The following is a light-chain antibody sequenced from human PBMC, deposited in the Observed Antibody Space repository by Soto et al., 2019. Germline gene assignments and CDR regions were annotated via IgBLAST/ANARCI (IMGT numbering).Light chain of an antibody. CDR1: SSNIGSNT. Sequence: QSVLTQPPSASGTPGQRVTISCSGSSSNIGSNTVSWYQQLPGTAPKLLIYNNNQRPSGVPDRFSGSKSGTSASLAISGLQSEDEADYYCAAWDDSLNGPVFGGGTKVTVL. CDR2: NNN. V-gene: IGLV1-44*01. J-gene: IGLJ2*01. CDR3: AAWDDSLNGPV.